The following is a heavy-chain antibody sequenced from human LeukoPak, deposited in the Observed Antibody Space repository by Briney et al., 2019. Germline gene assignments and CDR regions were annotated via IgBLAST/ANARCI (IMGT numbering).Heavy chain of an antibody. CDR2: VSDSGNT. V-gene: IGHV3-23*01. D-gene: IGHD3-10*01. J-gene: IGHJ4*02. Sequence: PGGSLRLSCAASGFTFSTSAMNWVRQAPGKGLEGVSGVSDSGNTYYTDSVTGGCTISRDNSNNTLYLQMNSLRAEDTAVYYCAKAPRGLDYFDHWGQGTLVSVSS. CDR3: AKAPRGLDYFDH. CDR1: GFTFSTSA.